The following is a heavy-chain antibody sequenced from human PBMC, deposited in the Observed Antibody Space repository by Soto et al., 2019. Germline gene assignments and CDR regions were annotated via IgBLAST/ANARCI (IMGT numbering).Heavy chain of an antibody. CDR3: ARDKITGLFDY. CDR1: GDSISTGGYT. D-gene: IGHD2-8*02. J-gene: IGHJ4*02. CDR2: INHSGST. Sequence: SXTLSLTCDVSGDSISTGGYTWSWIRQPPGKGLEWIGSINHSGSTNYNPSLKSRVTISVDTSKNQFSLKLTSVTAADTAVYYCARDKITGLFDYWGQGTLVTVSS. V-gene: IGHV4-39*07.